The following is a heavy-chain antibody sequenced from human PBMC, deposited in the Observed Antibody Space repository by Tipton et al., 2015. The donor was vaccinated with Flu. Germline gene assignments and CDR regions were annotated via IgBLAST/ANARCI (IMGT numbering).Heavy chain of an antibody. CDR2: INHSGST. CDR3: ARNRNYGGNILLY. J-gene: IGHJ4*02. D-gene: IGHD4-23*01. Sequence: TLSLTCAVYGGSFSGYYWSWIRQPPGKGLEWIGEINHSGSTNYNPSLKSRVTISVDTSKNQLSLKLSSVTAADTAVYYCARNRNYGGNILLYWGQGTLVTVSS. CDR1: GGSFSGYY. V-gene: IGHV4-34*01.